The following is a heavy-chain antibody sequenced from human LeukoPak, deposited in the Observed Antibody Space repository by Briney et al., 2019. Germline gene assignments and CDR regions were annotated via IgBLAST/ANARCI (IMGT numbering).Heavy chain of an antibody. CDR2: NRGSGDIT. CDR1: GFSFSSYA. J-gene: IGHJ4*02. CDR3: AKPVTGTTPFVY. D-gene: IGHD1-7*01. V-gene: IGHV3-23*01. Sequence: GGAVRLSCAASGFSFSSYAMCRVRQDPGKAMEWLLANRGSGDITYYAGSVKGPFTISRDNSENTLYLQMNSLRAEDTAVYYCAKPVTGTTPFVYWGQGTLVTVSS.